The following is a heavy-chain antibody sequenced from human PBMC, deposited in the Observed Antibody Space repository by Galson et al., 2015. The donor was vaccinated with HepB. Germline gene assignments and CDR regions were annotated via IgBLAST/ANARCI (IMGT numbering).Heavy chain of an antibody. V-gene: IGHV3-33*01. D-gene: IGHD3-3*01. Sequence: SLRRSCAAAGFTFSSYRMHWVRQAPGKGQEWVAVIWYDGSNKYYADSVKGRFTISRDNSKNTPYLQMNSLRAEDTAVYYCARDRDLYYDFWSGYYTPYYYYYMDVWGKGTTVTVSS. CDR1: GFTFSSYR. J-gene: IGHJ6*03. CDR2: IWYDGSNK. CDR3: ARDRDLYYDFWSGYYTPYYYYYMDV.